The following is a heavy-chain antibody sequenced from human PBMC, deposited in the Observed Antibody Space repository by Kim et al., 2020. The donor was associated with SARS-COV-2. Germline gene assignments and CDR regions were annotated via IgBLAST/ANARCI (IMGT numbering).Heavy chain of an antibody. CDR1: GFTFSSYA. CDR3: AKGYYYDSSGSVDY. Sequence: GGSLRLSCAASGFTFSSYAMSWVRQAPGKGLEWVSVIYSGGSSTYYADSVKGRFTISRDNSKNTLYLQMNSLRAEDTAVYYCAKGYYYDSSGSVDYWGQGTLVTVSS. J-gene: IGHJ4*02. D-gene: IGHD3-22*01. CDR2: IYSGGSST. V-gene: IGHV3-23*03.